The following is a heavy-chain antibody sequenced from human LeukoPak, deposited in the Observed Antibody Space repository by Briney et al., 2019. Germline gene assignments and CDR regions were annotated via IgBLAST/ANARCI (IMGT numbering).Heavy chain of an antibody. CDR3: ARAISKQLAGYLPDGFDI. V-gene: IGHV3-21*01. J-gene: IGHJ3*02. CDR2: ISSSGTYV. CDR1: GFTFSSSS. D-gene: IGHD3-9*01. Sequence: PGGSLRLSCAASGFTFSSSSMNWVRQAPGTGLEWVSSISSSGTYVYYADSVQGRFTTSRDDASNSLSLKMSSLRADDAAVYYCARAISKQLAGYLPDGFDIWGQGTMVTVSS.